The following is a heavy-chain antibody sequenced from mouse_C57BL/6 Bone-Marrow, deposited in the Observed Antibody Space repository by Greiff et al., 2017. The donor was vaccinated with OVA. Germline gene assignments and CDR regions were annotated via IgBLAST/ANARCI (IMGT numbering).Heavy chain of an antibody. CDR2: ISSGGSYT. CDR1: GFTFSSYG. CDR3: ARQEGFVTTDPFAY. V-gene: IGHV5-6*01. J-gene: IGHJ3*01. D-gene: IGHD1-1*01. Sequence: EVHLVESGGDLVKPGGSLKLSCAASGFTFSSYGMSWVRQTPDKRLEWVATISSGGSYTYYPDSVKGRFTISRDNAKNTLYLQMSSLKSEDTAMYYCARQEGFVTTDPFAYWGQGTLVTVSA.